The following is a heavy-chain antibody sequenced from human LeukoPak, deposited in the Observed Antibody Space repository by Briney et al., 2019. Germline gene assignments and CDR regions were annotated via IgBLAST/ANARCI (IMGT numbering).Heavy chain of an antibody. CDR1: GFTFSSYD. CDR2: IDTAGDT. Sequence: PGGSLRLSCAASGFTFSSYDMHWVRQATGKGLEWVSAIDTAGDTYYPGSVKGRFTISRENAKNSLYLQMNSLRAGDTAVYYCARDRDSSGLDYWGQGTLVTVSS. J-gene: IGHJ4*02. D-gene: IGHD3-22*01. V-gene: IGHV3-13*01. CDR3: ARDRDSSGLDY.